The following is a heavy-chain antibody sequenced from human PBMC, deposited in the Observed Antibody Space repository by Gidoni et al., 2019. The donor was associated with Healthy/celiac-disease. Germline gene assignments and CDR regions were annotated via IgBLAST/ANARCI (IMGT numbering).Heavy chain of an antibody. J-gene: IGHJ4*02. CDR2: IYTSGST. CDR1: GGSISSGSYY. D-gene: IGHD2-15*01. CDR3: AGGPLLPNLEPGLDY. Sequence: QVQLQESGPGLVKPSQTLSLTCTVSGGSISSGSYYWSWSRQPAGKGLEWIGRIYTSGSTNYNPSLKSRVTMSVDTSKNQFSLKLSSVTAADTAVYYCAGGPLLPNLEPGLDYWGQGTLVTVSS. V-gene: IGHV4-61*02.